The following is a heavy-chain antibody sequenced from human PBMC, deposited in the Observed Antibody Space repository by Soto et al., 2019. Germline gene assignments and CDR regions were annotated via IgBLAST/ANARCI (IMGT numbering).Heavy chain of an antibody. CDR3: KNGGIVATIWNYIDY. J-gene: IGHJ4*02. V-gene: IGHV3-30*18. D-gene: IGHD5-12*01. CDR2: ISYDGSNK. CDR1: GFTFSNYG. Sequence: QVQLVESGGGVVQPGRSLRLSCAASGFTFSNYGMHWVRQAPGKGLEWVAVISYDGSNKYYADSVKGRFTISRDNSKNTLNLQMNSLGVEDTAAYYCKNGGIVATIWNYIDYWGQGTLVTVSS.